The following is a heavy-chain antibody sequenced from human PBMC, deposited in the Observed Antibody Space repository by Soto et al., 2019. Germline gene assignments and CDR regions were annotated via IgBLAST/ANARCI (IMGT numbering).Heavy chain of an antibody. CDR2: IHYSGRT. D-gene: IGHD3-22*01. CDR1: GASIRTGDYY. Sequence: QVQLQESGPGLVKPSQTLSLTCTVSGASIRTGDYYWTWTRQPPGQGLEWIGYIHYSGRTYYSPSLRSRRTTLVDASKNQCSLKLNSVTAADTAVYYCARAFGNADPDSSGYWLKDVFDIRGQGTMVTVSS. CDR3: ARAFGNADPDSSGYWLKDVFDI. V-gene: IGHV4-30-4*01. J-gene: IGHJ3*02.